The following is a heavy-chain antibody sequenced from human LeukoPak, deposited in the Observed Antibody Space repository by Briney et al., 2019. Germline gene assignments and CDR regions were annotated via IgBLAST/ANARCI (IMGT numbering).Heavy chain of an antibody. D-gene: IGHD3-22*01. CDR2: IYTSGST. V-gene: IGHV4-61*02. CDR3: ARAVHYYDSSGYGY. J-gene: IGHJ4*02. Sequence: SETLSLTCTVSGGSISSGSYYWSWIRQAAGKGLEWIGRIYTSGSTNYNPSLKSRVTISVDTSKNQFSLKLSSVTAADTAVYYCARAVHYYDSSGYGYWGQGTLVTVSS. CDR1: GGSISSGSYY.